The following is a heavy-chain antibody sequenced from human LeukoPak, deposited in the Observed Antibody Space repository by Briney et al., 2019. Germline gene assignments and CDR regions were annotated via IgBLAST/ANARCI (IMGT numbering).Heavy chain of an antibody. CDR3: ASQITTHPFDP. D-gene: IGHD3-3*01. Sequence: PSETLSLTCTVSGGSISSSSYYWGWIRQPPGKGLEWIGNIYYSGSTYYNPSLKSRVTISVDTSKNQFSLKLSSVTAADTAVYYCASQITTHPFDPWGQGTLVTVSS. CDR1: GGSISSSSYY. CDR2: IYYSGST. J-gene: IGHJ5*02. V-gene: IGHV4-39*01.